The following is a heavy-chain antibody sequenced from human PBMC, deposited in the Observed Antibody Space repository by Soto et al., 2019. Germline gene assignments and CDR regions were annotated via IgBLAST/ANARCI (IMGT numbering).Heavy chain of an antibody. CDR1: GFTFSSYG. CDR3: ARDSYFTACDY. V-gene: IGHV3-33*01. CDR2: IWYDGSNK. J-gene: IGHJ4*02. D-gene: IGHD2-21*02. Sequence: GGSLRLSCAASGFTFSSYGMHWVRQAPGKGLEWVAVIWYDGSNKYYADSVKGRFTISRDNSKNTLYLQMNSLRAEDTAVYYCARDSYFTACDYWGQGTLVTVSS.